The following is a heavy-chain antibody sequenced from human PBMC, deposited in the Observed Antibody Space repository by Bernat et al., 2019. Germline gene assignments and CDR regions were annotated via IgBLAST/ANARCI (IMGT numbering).Heavy chain of an antibody. V-gene: IGHV3-33*01. J-gene: IGHJ4*02. CDR2: IWYDGSNK. D-gene: IGHD3-10*01. CDR3: ARNPRLWFREYYFDY. Sequence: VQLLESGGGLVQPGGSLRLSCAASGFTFSSYGMHWVRQAPGKGLEWVAVIWYDGSNKYYADSVKGRFTISRDNSKNTLYLQMNSLRAEDTAVYYCARNPRLWFREYYFDYWGQGTLVTVSS. CDR1: GFTFSSYG.